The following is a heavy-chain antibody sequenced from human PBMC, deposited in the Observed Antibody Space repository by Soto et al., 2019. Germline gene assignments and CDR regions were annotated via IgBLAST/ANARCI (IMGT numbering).Heavy chain of an antibody. CDR1: GGSISSYY. Sequence: WETLSLTCTGSGGSISSYYWSWIRQPPGKGLEWIGYIYYSGSTNYNPSLKSRVTISVDTSKNQFSLKLSSVTAADTAVYYCARFNWYFDLWGRGTLVTVSS. CDR2: IYYSGST. V-gene: IGHV4-59*08. J-gene: IGHJ2*01. CDR3: ARFNWYFDL.